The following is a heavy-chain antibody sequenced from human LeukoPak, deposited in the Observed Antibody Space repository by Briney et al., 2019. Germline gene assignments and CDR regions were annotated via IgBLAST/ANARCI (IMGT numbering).Heavy chain of an antibody. CDR2: IYSGGST. CDR3: ARVRVDTAMDYYYYYGMDV. V-gene: IGHV3-53*01. D-gene: IGHD5-18*01. Sequence: PGGSLRLSCAASGFTVSSNYMSWVRQAPGKGLEWVSVIYSGGSTYYADSVKGRFTISRDNSKNTLYLQMNSLRAEDTAVYYCARVRVDTAMDYYYYYGMDVWGQGTTVTVSS. J-gene: IGHJ6*02. CDR1: GFTVSSNY.